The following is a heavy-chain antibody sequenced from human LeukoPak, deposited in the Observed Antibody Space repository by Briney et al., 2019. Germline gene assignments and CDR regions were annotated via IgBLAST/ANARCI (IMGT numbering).Heavy chain of an antibody. Sequence: RASVKVSCKASGYTFTGYYMHWVRQAPGQGLEWMGWINPNSGGTNYAQKFQGRVTMTRDTSISTAYMELSRLRSDDTAVYYCARVVKSPGYSSSWYSYWGQGTLVTVSS. J-gene: IGHJ4*02. CDR3: ARVVKSPGYSSSWYSY. V-gene: IGHV1-2*02. D-gene: IGHD6-13*01. CDR1: GYTFTGYY. CDR2: INPNSGGT.